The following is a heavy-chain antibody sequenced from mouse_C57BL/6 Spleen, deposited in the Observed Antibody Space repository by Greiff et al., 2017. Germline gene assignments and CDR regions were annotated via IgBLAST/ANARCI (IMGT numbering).Heavy chain of an antibody. D-gene: IGHD2-4*01. V-gene: IGHV5-12*01. CDR3: ARRDYDYEFAY. Sequence: EVMLVESGGGLVQPGGSLKLSCAASGFTFSDSYMYWVRQTPEKRLEWVAYISNGGGSTYYPDTVKGRFTISRDNAKNTLYLQMSRLKSEDTAMYYCARRDYDYEFAYWGQGTLVTVSA. CDR2: ISNGGGST. CDR1: GFTFSDSY. J-gene: IGHJ3*01.